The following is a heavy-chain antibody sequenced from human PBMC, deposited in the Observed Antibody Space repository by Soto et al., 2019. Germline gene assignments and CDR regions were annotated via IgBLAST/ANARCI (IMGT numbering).Heavy chain of an antibody. Sequence: QVQLVESGGGVVQPGRSLRLSCAASGFTFSSYGMHWVRQAPGKGLEWVAVIWYDGSNKYYADSVKGRFTISRDNSKNTLYLQMNSLRAEDTAVYYCARDYDGDYVVRYYYYGMDVWGQGTTVTVSS. D-gene: IGHD4-17*01. CDR1: GFTFSSYG. V-gene: IGHV3-33*01. CDR3: ARDYDGDYVVRYYYYGMDV. J-gene: IGHJ6*02. CDR2: IWYDGSNK.